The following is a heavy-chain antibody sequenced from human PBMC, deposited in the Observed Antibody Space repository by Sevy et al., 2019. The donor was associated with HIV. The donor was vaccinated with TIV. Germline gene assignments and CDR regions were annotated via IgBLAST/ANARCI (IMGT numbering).Heavy chain of an antibody. V-gene: IGHV4-61*02. CDR2: IYTSGST. Sequence: SETLSLTCTVSGGSISSGSYYWSWIRQPAGKGLEWIGRIYTSGSTNYNPSLKSRVTISVDTSKNQFSLKLSSVTAADTAVYYCARAVMDDILTGYYGAMDAWGKGTTVTVSS. CDR3: ARAVMDDILTGYYGAMDA. J-gene: IGHJ6*03. D-gene: IGHD3-9*01. CDR1: GGSISSGSYY.